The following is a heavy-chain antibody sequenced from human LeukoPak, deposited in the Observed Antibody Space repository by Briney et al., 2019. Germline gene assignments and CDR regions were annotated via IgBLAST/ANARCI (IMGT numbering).Heavy chain of an antibody. CDR2: IYTSGST. J-gene: IGHJ6*02. V-gene: IGHV4-4*07. D-gene: IGHD4-17*01. CDR3: ARDSYGDYYYYYGMDV. CDR1: GGSISSYY. Sequence: SETLSLTCTVSGGSISSYYWSWIRQPAGKGLEWIGRIYTSGSTNYNPSLKSRVTMSVDTSKNQSSLKLSSVTAADTAVYYCARDSYGDYYYYYGMDVWSQGTTVTVSS.